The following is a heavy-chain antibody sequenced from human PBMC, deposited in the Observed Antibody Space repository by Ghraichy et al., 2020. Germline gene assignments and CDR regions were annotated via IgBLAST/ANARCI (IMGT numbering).Heavy chain of an antibody. Sequence: GGSLRLSCAASGFTFSNYAMSWVRQAPGKGLEWVSTITGSGGSTYYADSVRGRFTISTDNSKNTLYLQMHSLRAEDTAVYYCAKFSPPYGMAVWGQGTTVTVSS. CDR3: AKFSPPYGMAV. CDR1: GFTFSNYA. CDR2: ITGSGGST. J-gene: IGHJ6*02. V-gene: IGHV3-23*01.